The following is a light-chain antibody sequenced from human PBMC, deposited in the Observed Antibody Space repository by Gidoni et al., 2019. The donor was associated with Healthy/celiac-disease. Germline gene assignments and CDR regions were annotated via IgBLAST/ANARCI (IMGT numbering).Light chain of an antibody. CDR1: SSDVGGYNY. V-gene: IGLV2-14*01. Sequence: QSARTQPASVSWSPGQSLTISCTGTSSDVGGYNYVSWYQQHPGKAPKLMIYEVSNRPSGVSTRFSGSKSGNTASLTISGLQAEDEADYYCSSYTSSSSPYVFGTGTKVTVL. CDR2: EVS. J-gene: IGLJ1*01. CDR3: SSYTSSSSPYV.